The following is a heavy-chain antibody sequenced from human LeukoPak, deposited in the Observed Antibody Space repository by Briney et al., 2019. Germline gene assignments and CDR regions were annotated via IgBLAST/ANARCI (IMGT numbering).Heavy chain of an antibody. CDR3: ARHRDYYDT. Sequence: PSETLSLTCVVSGGSINSDDWWSWVRQPPGKGLEWIGEIYHGGNTNYNPSLQSRVTMSIDRSNNRFSLQLTSVTAADTAVYFCARHRDYYDTWGHGTLVTVSS. CDR1: GGSINSDDW. CDR2: IYHGGNT. D-gene: IGHD3-22*01. J-gene: IGHJ4*01. V-gene: IGHV4/OR15-8*02.